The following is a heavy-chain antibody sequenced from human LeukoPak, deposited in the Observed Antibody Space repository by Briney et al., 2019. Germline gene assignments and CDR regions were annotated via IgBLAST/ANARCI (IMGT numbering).Heavy chain of an antibody. V-gene: IGHV3-30-3*01. CDR2: ISYDGSNK. Sequence: GGSLRLSCAASGFTFSSYAMHWVRQAPGKGLEWVAVISYDGSNKYYADSVKGRFTISRDNSKNTLYLQMNSLRAEDTAVYYCASEYSSSSDAFDIWGQGTMVTVSS. CDR3: ASEYSSSSDAFDI. D-gene: IGHD6-6*01. J-gene: IGHJ3*02. CDR1: GFTFSSYA.